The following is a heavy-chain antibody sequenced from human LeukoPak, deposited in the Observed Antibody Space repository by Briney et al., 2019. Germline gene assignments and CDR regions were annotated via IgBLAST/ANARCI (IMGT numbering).Heavy chain of an antibody. CDR3: ARDYYGSGSYLATHYYYYYGMDV. CDR1: GFTFSSYW. CDR2: IKQGGSEK. V-gene: IGHV3-7*04. D-gene: IGHD3-10*01. Sequence: PGGSLRLSCAASGFTFSSYWMSWVRQAPGKGLEWVANIKQGGSEKYYVDSVKGRFTISRDNAKNSLYLQMNSLRAEDTAVYYCARDYYGSGSYLATHYYYYYGMDVWGQGTTVTVSS. J-gene: IGHJ6*02.